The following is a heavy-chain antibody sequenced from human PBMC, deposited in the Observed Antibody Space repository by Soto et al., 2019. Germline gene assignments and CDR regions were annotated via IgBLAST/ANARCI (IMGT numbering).Heavy chain of an antibody. CDR2: FYYTGSI. CDR1: GGSVSSGNYY. D-gene: IGHD3-22*01. CDR3: ARSMFYSDGSNYSPFDY. J-gene: IGHJ4*02. Sequence: SETLSLTCAVSGGSVSSGNYYWSWIRQPPGEGLEWIGYFYYTGSINYNPSLKSRVTISIDASKNQFSLRLSSVTAADTAVYYCARSMFYSDGSNYSPFDYWGQGTLVTVS. V-gene: IGHV4-61*01.